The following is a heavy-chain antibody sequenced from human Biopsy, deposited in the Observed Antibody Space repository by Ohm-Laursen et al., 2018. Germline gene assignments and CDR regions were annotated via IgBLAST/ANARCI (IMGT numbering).Heavy chain of an antibody. Sequence: SLRLSCTAYGFTFHTYAMNWVRQAPGKGLEWVAHIDVSDYNTYYADSVGGRFTISRDNSKQMVHLEINSLTADDTAVYYCVKQWGGYNFDSWGQGTLVTVSS. J-gene: IGHJ5*01. CDR1: GFTFHTYA. CDR3: VKQWGGYNFDS. D-gene: IGHD1-14*01. CDR2: IDVSDYNT. V-gene: IGHV3-23*01.